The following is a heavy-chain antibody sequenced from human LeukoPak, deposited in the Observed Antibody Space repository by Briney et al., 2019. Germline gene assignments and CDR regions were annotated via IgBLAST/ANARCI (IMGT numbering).Heavy chain of an antibody. Sequence: GESLRLSCAASGFTFSSYEMNWVRQAPGKGLEWVSYISSSGSTINYADSVKGRFTISRDNAKNSLYLQMNSLRAEDTAVYYCAREVGRSSGWFDYWGQGTLVTVSS. D-gene: IGHD6-19*01. J-gene: IGHJ4*02. CDR3: AREVGRSSGWFDY. CDR1: GFTFSSYE. V-gene: IGHV3-48*03. CDR2: ISSSGSTI.